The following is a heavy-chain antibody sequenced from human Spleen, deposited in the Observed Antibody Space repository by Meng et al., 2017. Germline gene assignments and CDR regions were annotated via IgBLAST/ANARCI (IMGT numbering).Heavy chain of an antibody. CDR2: TYYRSKWYN. Sequence: SCAISGDSVSSYSATWNWIRQSPSRGLEWLGRTYYRSKWYNDYAISVKSRITINPDTSKNQFSLQLNSVTPEDTAVYYCASGGGTYSRSWYFDYWGQGTLVTVSS. CDR1: GDSVSSYSAT. D-gene: IGHD6-13*01. CDR3: ASGGGTYSRSWYFDY. V-gene: IGHV6-1*01. J-gene: IGHJ4*02.